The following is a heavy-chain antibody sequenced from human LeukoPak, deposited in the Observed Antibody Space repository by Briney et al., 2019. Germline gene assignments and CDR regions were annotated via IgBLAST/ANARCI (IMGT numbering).Heavy chain of an antibody. V-gene: IGHV1-69*13. CDR1: GGTFSSYA. Sequence: ASVKVSCKASGGTFSSYAISWVRQAPGQGLEWMGGIIPIFGRTNYAQKFQGRGTITADESTRTAYMELSSLRSEDTAVYYCARTYGSGSYPGPFDYWGQGTLVTVSS. CDR2: IIPIFGRT. D-gene: IGHD3-10*01. J-gene: IGHJ4*02. CDR3: ARTYGSGSYPGPFDY.